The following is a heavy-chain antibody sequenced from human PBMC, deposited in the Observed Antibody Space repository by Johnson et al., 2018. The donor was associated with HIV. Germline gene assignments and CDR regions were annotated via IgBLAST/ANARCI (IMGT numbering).Heavy chain of an antibody. CDR3: ARGRKDIAAVDGLDNDGFDM. Sequence: QVQLVESGGGVVQPGRSLRLSCAASGFTFSNYAMHWVRQAPGTGLEWVAVISYDGGNKYYADSVKGRFTISRDTSKNTLYLQMNSLGTEDTAIYYCARGRKDIAAVDGLDNDGFDMWGQGTMVTVS. D-gene: IGHD6-13*01. V-gene: IGHV3-30-3*01. J-gene: IGHJ3*02. CDR2: ISYDGGNK. CDR1: GFTFSNYA.